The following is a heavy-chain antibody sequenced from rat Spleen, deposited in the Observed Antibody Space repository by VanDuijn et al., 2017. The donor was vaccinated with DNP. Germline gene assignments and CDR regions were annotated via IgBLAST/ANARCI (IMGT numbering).Heavy chain of an antibody. CDR1: GYTFTNYY. D-gene: IGHD1-9*01. V-gene: IGHV1-43*01. CDR2: IHTGIGGT. J-gene: IGHJ3*01. Sequence: QVQLQQSGAELVKPGSSVKISCKAAGYTFTNYYIGWIKQTTGQGLEYIGYIHTGIGGTSYSEKFKGKATLTVDKSSSTAFMQLSSLTPDYSAVYYCARGTTGITPFAYWGQGTLVTVAS. CDR3: ARGTTGITPFAY.